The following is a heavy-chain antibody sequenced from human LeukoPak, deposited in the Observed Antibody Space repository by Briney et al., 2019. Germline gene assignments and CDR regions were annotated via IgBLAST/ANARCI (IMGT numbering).Heavy chain of an antibody. Sequence: SETLSLTCTVSGGSISSYYWSWIRQPPGKGLEWIGYIYTSGSTNYNPSLKSRVTISVDTSKNQFSLKLSSVTAADTAVYYCARMPGIAAAGTYCMDVWGKGTTVTVSS. D-gene: IGHD6-13*01. CDR1: GGSISSYY. CDR3: ARMPGIAAAGTYCMDV. J-gene: IGHJ6*03. CDR2: IYTSGST. V-gene: IGHV4-4*09.